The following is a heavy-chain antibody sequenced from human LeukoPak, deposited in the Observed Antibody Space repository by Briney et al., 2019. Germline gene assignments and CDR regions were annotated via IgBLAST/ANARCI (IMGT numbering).Heavy chain of an antibody. J-gene: IGHJ4*02. Sequence: GGSLRLSCAASGFTFSSYWMSWVRQAPGKGLEWVATIKQDGSQKYYVDSVKGRFTISRDNAKKSLYLQMNSLRDEDTAVYYCTRDLVNYWGQGTLVTVSS. V-gene: IGHV3-7*04. CDR1: GFTFSSYW. CDR3: TRDLVNY. CDR2: IKQDGSQK. D-gene: IGHD3-10*01.